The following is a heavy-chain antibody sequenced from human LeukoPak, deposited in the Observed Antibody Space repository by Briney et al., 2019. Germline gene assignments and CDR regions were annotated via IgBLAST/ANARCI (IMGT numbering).Heavy chain of an antibody. D-gene: IGHD6-19*01. V-gene: IGHV3-7*01. Sequence: GGSLRLSCVASGFIFSTYWMRWVRQAPGKGLEWVANIKQDGSDEYYVDSVKGRFTISRDNAKNSLYLQMNSLRAEDTAAYYCARSSGWRSEFDSWGQGTLVTVSS. CDR3: ARSSGWRSEFDS. CDR2: IKQDGSDE. J-gene: IGHJ4*02. CDR1: GFIFSTYW.